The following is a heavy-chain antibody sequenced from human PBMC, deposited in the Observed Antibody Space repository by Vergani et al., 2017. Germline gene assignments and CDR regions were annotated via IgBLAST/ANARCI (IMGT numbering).Heavy chain of an antibody. Sequence: EVQLVESGGGLVKPGGSLRLSCAASGFTFSSYWMHWVRQAPGKGLVWVSAISGSGGSTYYADSVKGRFTISRDNSKNTLYLQMNSLRAEDTAVYYCAKDSAVFGVVPHFDYWGQGTLVTVSS. D-gene: IGHD3-3*01. J-gene: IGHJ4*02. CDR2: ISGSGGST. CDR1: GFTFSSYW. CDR3: AKDSAVFGVVPHFDY. V-gene: IGHV3-23*04.